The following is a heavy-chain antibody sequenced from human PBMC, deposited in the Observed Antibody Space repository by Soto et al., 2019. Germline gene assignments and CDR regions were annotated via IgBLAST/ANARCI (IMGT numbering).Heavy chain of an antibody. D-gene: IGHD2-15*01. V-gene: IGHV3-48*01. Sequence: SLRLSCAASGFTFSGYSVNWVRQAPGKGLEWVSYISSSSSTIYYADSVKGRFTISRDNAKNSLYLQMNSLSAEDTAVYYCAKMAPIYCSGGSCYDAFDIWGQGTMVTVSS. CDR3: AKMAPIYCSGGSCYDAFDI. CDR1: GFTFSGYS. J-gene: IGHJ3*02. CDR2: ISSSSSTI.